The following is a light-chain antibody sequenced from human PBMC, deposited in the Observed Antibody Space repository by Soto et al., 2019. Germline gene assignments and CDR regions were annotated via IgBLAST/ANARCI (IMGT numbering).Light chain of an antibody. Sequence: DIQMTQTPSTLSASVGDRVTITCRASQSISDWLAWYQQKPGKAPKLLIYEASTLKSGVPSRFSGSRSGTEYTLTISSLHPDDFAIYYCQQYNGYWTFGQGTKVEIK. CDR1: QSISDW. J-gene: IGKJ1*01. CDR3: QQYNGYWT. V-gene: IGKV1-5*03. CDR2: EAS.